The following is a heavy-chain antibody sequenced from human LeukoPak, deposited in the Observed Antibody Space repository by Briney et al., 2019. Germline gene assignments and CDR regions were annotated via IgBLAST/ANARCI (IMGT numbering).Heavy chain of an antibody. CDR2: IYYSGST. D-gene: IGHD4-17*01. CDR3: ARAGTDDGDLFDY. CDR1: GCSISSGGYY. Sequence: PSETLSLTCTVSGCSISSGGYYWSWIRQHPGKGLEWIGYIYYSGSTYYNPSLKSRVTISVDTSKNQFSLKLSSVTAADTAVYYCARAGTDDGDLFDYWGQGTLVTVSS. V-gene: IGHV4-31*03. J-gene: IGHJ4*02.